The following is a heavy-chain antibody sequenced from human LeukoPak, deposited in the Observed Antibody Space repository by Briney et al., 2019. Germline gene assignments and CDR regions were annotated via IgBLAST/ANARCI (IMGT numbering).Heavy chain of an antibody. D-gene: IGHD6-13*01. CDR1: GGTFSSYA. CDR3: ARDRGIAAAGPDAFDI. V-gene: IGHV1-69*13. J-gene: IGHJ3*02. CDR2: IIPIFGTA. Sequence: GASVKVSCKASGGTFSSYAISWVRQAPGQGLEWMGGIIPIFGTANYAQKFQGRVTITADESTSTAYMELCSLRSEDTAVYYCARDRGIAAAGPDAFDIWGQGTMVTVSS.